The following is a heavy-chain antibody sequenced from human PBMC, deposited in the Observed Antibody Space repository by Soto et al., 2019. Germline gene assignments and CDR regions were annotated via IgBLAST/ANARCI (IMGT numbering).Heavy chain of an antibody. CDR3: ARARRTSCGGDCYSRRFEP. J-gene: IGHJ5*02. D-gene: IGHD2-21*02. Sequence: ASVKVSCKAPGYTFTGYYMHWVRQAPGQGLEWMGWINPNSGGTNYAQKFQGRVTMTRDTSISTAYMELSRLRSDDTAVYSCARARRTSCGGDCYSRRFEPSRQGTLVTVSS. V-gene: IGHV1-2*02. CDR2: INPNSGGT. CDR1: GYTFTGYY.